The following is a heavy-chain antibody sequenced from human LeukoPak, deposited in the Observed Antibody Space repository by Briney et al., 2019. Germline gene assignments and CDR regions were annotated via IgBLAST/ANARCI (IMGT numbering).Heavy chain of an antibody. J-gene: IGHJ1*01. CDR2: VTSNGGST. CDR3: AYSSGYYH. V-gene: IGHV3-64D*06. CDR1: VFTFSLYA. D-gene: IGHD3-22*01. Sequence: PGGSLRLSCSASVFTFSLYAIHWVRQAPGRGLEYVSAVTSNGGSTYYADSVKGRFTISRDNSKNTLYLHMSTLRPEDTAVYYCAYSSGYYHWGQGTLVTVSS.